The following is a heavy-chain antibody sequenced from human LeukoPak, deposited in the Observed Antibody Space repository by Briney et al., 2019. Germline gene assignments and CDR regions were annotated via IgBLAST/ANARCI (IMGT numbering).Heavy chain of an antibody. CDR3: ARVEDSGYDYRGRFDP. V-gene: IGHV4-39*07. J-gene: IGHJ5*02. CDR1: GGSISSSSYY. CDR2: IYYSGST. D-gene: IGHD5-12*01. Sequence: SETLSLTCTVSGGSISSSSYYWGWIRQPPGKGLEWIGSIYYSGSTYYNPSLKSRVTISVATSKSHFSLKLSSVTAADTAVYYCARVEDSGYDYRGRFDPWGQGTLVTVSS.